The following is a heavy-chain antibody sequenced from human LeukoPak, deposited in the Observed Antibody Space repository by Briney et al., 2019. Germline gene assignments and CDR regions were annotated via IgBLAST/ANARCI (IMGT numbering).Heavy chain of an antibody. CDR2: IYYSGST. V-gene: IGHV4-59*01. D-gene: IGHD5-24*01. J-gene: IGHJ4*02. Sequence: SETLSLTCTVSGGSISSYYWSWIRQPPGKGLEWIGYIYYSGSTDYNPSLKSRVTISVDTSKNQFSLKLSSVTAADTAVYYCARGRDGYNLPYYFDYWGQGTLVTVSS. CDR3: ARGRDGYNLPYYFDY. CDR1: GGSISSYY.